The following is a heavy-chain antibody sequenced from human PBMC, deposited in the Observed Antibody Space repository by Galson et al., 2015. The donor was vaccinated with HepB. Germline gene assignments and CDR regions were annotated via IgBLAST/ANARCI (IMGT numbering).Heavy chain of an antibody. CDR3: ARIAAAGTEGDY. J-gene: IGHJ4*02. CDR2: ISSSSSYT. V-gene: IGHV3-11*06. CDR1: GFTFSDYY. D-gene: IGHD6-13*01. Sequence: SLRLSCAASGFTFSDYYMSWIRQAPGKGLEWVSYISSSSSYTNYADSVKGRFTISRDNAKNSLYLQMNSLRAEDTAVYYCARIAAAGTEGDYWGQGTLVTVSS.